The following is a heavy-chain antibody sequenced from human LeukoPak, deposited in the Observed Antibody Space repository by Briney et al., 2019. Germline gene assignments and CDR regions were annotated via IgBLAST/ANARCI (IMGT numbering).Heavy chain of an antibody. Sequence: SETLSLTCTVSGGSISSYYWSWIRQLAGKGLEWIGRIYTSGSTNYNPSLKSRVTMSVNTSKNQFSLKLSSVTAAGTAVYYCARVGYSSSWDWFDPWGQGTLVTVSS. V-gene: IGHV4-4*07. D-gene: IGHD6-13*01. CDR3: ARVGYSSSWDWFDP. J-gene: IGHJ5*02. CDR1: GGSISSYY. CDR2: IYTSGST.